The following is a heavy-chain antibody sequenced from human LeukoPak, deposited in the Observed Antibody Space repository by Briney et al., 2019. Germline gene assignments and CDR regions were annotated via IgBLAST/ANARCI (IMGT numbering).Heavy chain of an antibody. D-gene: IGHD1-14*01. CDR1: GFTFSSYG. J-gene: IGHJ4*02. Sequence: GVTLRLSCVASGFTFSSYGMSWVRQAPGKGLEWVSVISGSGGSTYYADSVKGRFTISRDNSKNTLYLQMNSLRAEDTAIYYCAKPAKTDYADYWGQGTLVTVSS. CDR2: ISGSGGST. CDR3: AKPAKTDYADY. V-gene: IGHV3-23*01.